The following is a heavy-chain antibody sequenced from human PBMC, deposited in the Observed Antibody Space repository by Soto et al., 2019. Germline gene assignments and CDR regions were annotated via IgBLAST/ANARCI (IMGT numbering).Heavy chain of an antibody. V-gene: IGHV3-23*01. Sequence: SGGSLRLSCAASGFTFSSYAMSWVRQAPGKGLEWVSAISGSGGSTYYADSVKGRFTISRDNSKNTLYLQMNSLRAEDTAVYYCAKDLVGHGYFDYWGQGTLVTVSS. CDR1: GFTFSSYA. J-gene: IGHJ4*02. D-gene: IGHD3-10*01. CDR3: AKDLVGHGYFDY. CDR2: ISGSGGST.